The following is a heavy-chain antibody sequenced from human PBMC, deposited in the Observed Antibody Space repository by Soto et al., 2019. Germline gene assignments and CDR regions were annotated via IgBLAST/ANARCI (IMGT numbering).Heavy chain of an antibody. CDR1: GFTFDDSA. Sequence: EVKLVASGGGLVQPGRSLRLSCAASGFTFDDSAMHWVRQAPGKGLEWVSGISWNSGSKGYGDSVKGRFTISRDNAKNSLYLQMNSLTPEDAALYYCAKGGRYCSGGSCYSGAFDIWGQGTMVTVSS. CDR3: AKGGRYCSGGSCYSGAFDI. J-gene: IGHJ3*02. D-gene: IGHD2-15*01. CDR2: ISWNSGSK. V-gene: IGHV3-9*01.